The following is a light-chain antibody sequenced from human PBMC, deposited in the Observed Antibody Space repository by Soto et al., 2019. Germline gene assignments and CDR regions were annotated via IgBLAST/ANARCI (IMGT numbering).Light chain of an antibody. CDR2: GAS. Sequence: EIVLTQSPGTLSLSPGERATLSCRASQSVSSSYLAWYLQKPGQAPRLLIYGASRRATGIPDRFSGSGSGTDFTLTISRLEPEDFAVYYCQQYDNSPWTFGQGTKVEIK. CDR3: QQYDNSPWT. CDR1: QSVSSSY. J-gene: IGKJ1*01. V-gene: IGKV3-20*01.